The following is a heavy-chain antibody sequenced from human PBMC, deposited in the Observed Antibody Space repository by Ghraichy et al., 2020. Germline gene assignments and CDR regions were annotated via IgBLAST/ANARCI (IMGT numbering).Heavy chain of an antibody. CDR2: IDSHGGGT. Sequence: GGSLRLSCSASGFTFSSHIMHWVRQAPGKGLEYVSTIDSHGGGTYYANSVKGRFTISRDNSKNTLFLQMGSLTVEDTAVYYCAREGLKNGHLDAFDIWGQGTMVTVSS. D-gene: IGHD3/OR15-3a*01. CDR1: GFTFSSHI. J-gene: IGHJ3*02. CDR3: AREGLKNGHLDAFDI. V-gene: IGHV3-64*01.